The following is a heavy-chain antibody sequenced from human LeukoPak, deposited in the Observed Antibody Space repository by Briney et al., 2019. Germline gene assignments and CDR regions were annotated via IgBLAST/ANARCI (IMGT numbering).Heavy chain of an antibody. V-gene: IGHV3-23*01. CDR3: AKDSPGYSSEAFDI. CDR2: IRGGGDNS. CDR1: GFNFSTHA. J-gene: IGHJ3*02. D-gene: IGHD6-13*01. Sequence: PGGSLRLSCAVFGFNFSTHAMSWVRQAPGKGLEWVSTIRGGGDNSYYSDSVKGRLTVSKDISKKTLYLQLNSLRADDTAVYYCAKDSPGYSSEAFDIWGQGTMVTVSS.